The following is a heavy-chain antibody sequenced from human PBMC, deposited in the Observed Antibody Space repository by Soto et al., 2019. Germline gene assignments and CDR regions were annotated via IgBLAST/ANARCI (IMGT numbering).Heavy chain of an antibody. D-gene: IGHD2-21*02. Sequence: SETLSLTCAVSVGSSNSRSYYWVWIRHSPGKGLEWIGSINYSGSTYYNPSLKSRVAMSVDTSKNQFSLKLRSVSAADTAVYYCARQRTSVVTQAYFDDWGQGSLVTVSS. CDR1: VGSSNSRSYY. J-gene: IGHJ4*02. V-gene: IGHV4-39*01. CDR2: INYSGST. CDR3: ARQRTSVVTQAYFDD.